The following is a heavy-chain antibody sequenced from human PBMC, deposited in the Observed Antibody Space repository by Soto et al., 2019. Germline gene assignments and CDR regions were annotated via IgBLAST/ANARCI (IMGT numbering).Heavy chain of an antibody. CDR1: GGSISSYY. Sequence: SETLSLTCTVSGGSISSYYWSWIRQPPGKGLEWIGYIYYSGSTNYNPSLKSRVTISVDTSKNQFSLKLSSVTAADTAVYYCARDLTIAAAGHRGLDPWGQGTLVTVS. CDR2: IYYSGST. J-gene: IGHJ5*02. V-gene: IGHV4-59*01. D-gene: IGHD6-13*01. CDR3: ARDLTIAAAGHRGLDP.